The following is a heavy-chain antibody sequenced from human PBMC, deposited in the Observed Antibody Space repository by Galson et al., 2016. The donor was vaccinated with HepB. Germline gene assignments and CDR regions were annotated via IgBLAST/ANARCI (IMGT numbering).Heavy chain of an antibody. J-gene: IGHJ3*02. CDR3: VAVRAEYSCGFKRKRRSDPQNDI. D-gene: IGHD6-25*01. V-gene: IGHV3-48*03. CDR1: GFTFSSYG. Sequence: SLRLSCAASGFTFSSYGMHWVRQAPGQGLEWISFISRRGTPTYYADSVKGRFTISRDNAGNSVNLQMNSLRADEPALYYCVAVRAEYSCGFKRKRRSDPQNDIWGQGTMVTVSS. CDR2: ISRRGTPT.